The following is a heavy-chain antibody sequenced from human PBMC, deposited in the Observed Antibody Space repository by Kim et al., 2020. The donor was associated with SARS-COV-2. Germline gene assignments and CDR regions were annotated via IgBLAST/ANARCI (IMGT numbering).Heavy chain of an antibody. V-gene: IGHV4-39*01. CDR3: ARQERRLGWFDP. D-gene: IGHD3-16*01. CDR1: GGSISSSSYY. CDR2: IYYTGST. Sequence: SETLSLTCTVSGGSISSSSYYWGWIRQPPGKGLEWIGSIYYTGSTYYNPSLKSRVTISVDTSKNQFSLKLSSVTAADTAVYYCARQERRLGWFDPWGQGTLVTVSS. J-gene: IGHJ5*02.